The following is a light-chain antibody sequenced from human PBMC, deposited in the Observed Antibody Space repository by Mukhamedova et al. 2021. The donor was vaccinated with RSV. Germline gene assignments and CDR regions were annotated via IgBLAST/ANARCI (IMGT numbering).Light chain of an antibody. CDR3: QQYDDLIT. CDR2: DAS. Sequence: TSGKAPELLIYDASNLKRGVPSRFSGGGSGTYFTLTISSVHPEDVAIYYCQQYDDLITFGGGTKVEI. V-gene: IGKV1-33*01. J-gene: IGKJ4*01.